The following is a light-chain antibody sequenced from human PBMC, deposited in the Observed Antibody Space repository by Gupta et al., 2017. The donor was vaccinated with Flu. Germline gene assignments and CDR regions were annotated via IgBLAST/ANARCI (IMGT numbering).Light chain of an antibody. J-gene: IGLJ3*02. CDR3: GTWDSSLSAGGV. CDR1: SSNIGNNY. V-gene: IGLV1-51*01. CDR2: DNN. Sequence: QSVLTQPPSVSAAPGPQVPISCSGCSSNIGNNYVSWYQQLPGTAPKLLIYDNNKRPSGSPDRFSGSKSGTSATLGITGLQTGDEADYYCGTWDSSLSAGGVFGGGTKLTVL.